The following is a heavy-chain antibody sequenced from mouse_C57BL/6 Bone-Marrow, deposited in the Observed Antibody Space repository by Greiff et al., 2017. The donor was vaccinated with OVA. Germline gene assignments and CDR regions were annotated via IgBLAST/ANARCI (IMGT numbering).Heavy chain of an antibody. Sequence: VKLQQSGAELVRPGTSVKVSCKASGYAFTNYLLEWVKQRPGQGLEWIGVINPGSGGTNYNEKFKGKATLTADKSSSTAYMQLSSLTSEDSAVYFCARVYGSSYWYFDVWGTGTTVTVSS. CDR3: ARVYGSSYWYFDV. V-gene: IGHV1-54*01. J-gene: IGHJ1*03. CDR1: GYAFTNYL. D-gene: IGHD1-1*01. CDR2: INPGSGGT.